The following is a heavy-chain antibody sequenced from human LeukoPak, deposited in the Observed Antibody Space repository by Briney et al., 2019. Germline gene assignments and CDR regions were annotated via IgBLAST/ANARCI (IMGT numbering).Heavy chain of an antibody. Sequence: GASVKVSCKVSGYTLTELSMHWVRQAPGKGLEWMGGFDPEDGETIYAQKFQGRVTMTTDTSTSTAYMELRSLRSDDTAVYYCARDAPLYCSGGSCYRWGEVDYWGQGTLVTVSS. CDR3: ARDAPLYCSGGSCYRWGEVDY. CDR1: GYTLTELS. V-gene: IGHV1-24*01. D-gene: IGHD2-15*01. CDR2: FDPEDGET. J-gene: IGHJ4*02.